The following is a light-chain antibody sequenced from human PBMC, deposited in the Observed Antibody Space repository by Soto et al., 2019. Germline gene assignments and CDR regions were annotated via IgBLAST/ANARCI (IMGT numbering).Light chain of an antibody. CDR1: SSDVGGYNY. Sequence: QSVLTQPASVSGSPGQSITISCTGTSSDVGGYNYVSWYQQHPGKAPKLMIYDVSNRPSGVSNRFSGSKSGNTASLTTSGLQAEDEADYYCSSYTSSSPPNFVFGTGTKLTVL. V-gene: IGLV2-14*01. CDR3: SSYTSSSPPNFV. CDR2: DVS. J-gene: IGLJ1*01.